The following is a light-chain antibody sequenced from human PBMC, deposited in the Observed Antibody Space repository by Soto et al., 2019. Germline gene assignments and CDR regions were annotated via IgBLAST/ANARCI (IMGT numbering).Light chain of an antibody. CDR1: SSDVGGYNY. CDR3: SSYAGGNSWV. CDR2: EVT. J-gene: IGLJ3*02. V-gene: IGLV2-8*01. Sequence: QAVVTQPPSASGSPGQSVTISCTGTSSDVGGYNYVSWYQQHPGKAPKLMIYEVTKRPSGVPDRFSGSKSGNTASLTVSGLQTEDEADYYCSSYAGGNSWVXGGGTKLTVL.